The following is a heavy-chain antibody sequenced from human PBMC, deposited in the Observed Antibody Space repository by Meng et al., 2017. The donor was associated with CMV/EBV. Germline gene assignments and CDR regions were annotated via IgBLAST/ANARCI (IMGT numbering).Heavy chain of an antibody. CDR1: AYSFTSYW. D-gene: IGHD3/OR15-3a*01. V-gene: IGHV5-51*01. CDR3: ASRTRTHAFDI. J-gene: IGHJ3*02. CDR2: IYPGDSDT. Sequence: SCKGSAYSFTSYWIGWVRQMPGKGLEWMGIIYPGDSDTRYSPSFQGQVTISADKSTSTAYLQWSSLKASDTAMYYCASRTRTHAFDIWGQGTMVTVSS.